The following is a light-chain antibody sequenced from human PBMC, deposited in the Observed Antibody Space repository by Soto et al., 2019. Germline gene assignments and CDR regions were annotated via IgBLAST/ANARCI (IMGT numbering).Light chain of an antibody. V-gene: IGLV2-14*03. CDR1: SSDVGSYNY. Sequence: QSVLIQPASVSGSPGQSITMSCTGTSSDVGSYNYVSWYQHHPGKAPKVMIFDVANRPSGVSDRFSASKSANTASLTISGLQAEDEADYYCSSYTSSSTYVFGTGTKVTVL. CDR2: DVA. J-gene: IGLJ1*01. CDR3: SSYTSSSTYV.